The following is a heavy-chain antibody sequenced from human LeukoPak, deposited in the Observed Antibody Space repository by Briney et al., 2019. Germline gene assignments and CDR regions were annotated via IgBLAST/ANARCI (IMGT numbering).Heavy chain of an antibody. V-gene: IGHV3-23*01. CDR1: GGPINSNIY. Sequence: PSETLSLTCTVSGGPINSNIYYWAWVRQPPGKGLEWVSAISDTGNTYHADSVKGRFTISRDSSKNTLFLQMNRLRPEDAAVYYCAKAPVTTCRGAFCYPFDYWGLGTLVTVSS. CDR3: AKAPVTTCRGAFCYPFDY. J-gene: IGHJ4*02. CDR2: ISDTGNT. D-gene: IGHD2-15*01.